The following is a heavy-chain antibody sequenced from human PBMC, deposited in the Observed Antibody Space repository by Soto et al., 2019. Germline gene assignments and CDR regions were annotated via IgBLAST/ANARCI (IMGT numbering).Heavy chain of an antibody. CDR2: IHPGDSDT. V-gene: IGHV5-51*01. J-gene: IGHJ6*02. CDR1: GYSFTSYW. D-gene: IGHD7-27*01. CDR3: ARRPNLYYYGMDV. Sequence: GESLKISCKGSGYSFTSYWIGWVRQMPGKGLEWMGIIHPGDSDTRYSPSFQGQVTISADKSISTAYLQWSSLKASDTAMYYCARRPNLYYYGMDVWGQGTAVTVSS.